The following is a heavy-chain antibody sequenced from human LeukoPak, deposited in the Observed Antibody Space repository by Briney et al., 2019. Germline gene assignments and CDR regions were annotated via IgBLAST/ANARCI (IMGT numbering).Heavy chain of an antibody. Sequence: GGSLRLSCAASGFTFSSYAMSWVRQAPGKGLEWVSAISGSGGSTYYADSVKGRFTISRDNSKNTLYLQMNSLRAEDTAVYYCAKDQGEGMFSSSWYLWTSRGNWFDPWGQGTLVTVSS. V-gene: IGHV3-23*01. CDR1: GFTFSSYA. J-gene: IGHJ5*02. CDR3: AKDQGEGMFSSSWYLWTSRGNWFDP. CDR2: ISGSGGST. D-gene: IGHD6-13*01.